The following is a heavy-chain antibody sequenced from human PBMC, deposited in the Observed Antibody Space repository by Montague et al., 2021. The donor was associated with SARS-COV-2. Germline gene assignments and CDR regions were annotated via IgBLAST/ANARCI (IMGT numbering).Heavy chain of an antibody. J-gene: IGHJ3*02. CDR1: GGSISSGGYY. CDR3: ARVQGITMIVVVIGAFDI. V-gene: IGHV4-31*03. CDR2: IYYSGSX. Sequence: TLSLTCTVSGGSISSGGYYWSWIRQHPGKGLEWIGYIYYSGSXXYNPSLKSRVTISVDTSKNQFSLKLSSVTAADTAVYYCARVQGITMIVVVIGAFDIWGQGTMVTVSS. D-gene: IGHD3-22*01.